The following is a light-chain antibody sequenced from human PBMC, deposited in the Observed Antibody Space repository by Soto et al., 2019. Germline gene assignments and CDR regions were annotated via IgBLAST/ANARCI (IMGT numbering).Light chain of an antibody. Sequence: QSVLTQPPSASGTPGQGVTMSCSGTGSNIGPNYVYWFQQFPGTAPKLLIYNNDQRPSGVPDRFSGSKSGTSASLDISGLRSEDEADYYCAAWDDSRSGRVFGGGTKLTVL. J-gene: IGLJ3*02. CDR1: GSNIGPNY. CDR3: AAWDDSRSGRV. V-gene: IGLV1-47*02. CDR2: NND.